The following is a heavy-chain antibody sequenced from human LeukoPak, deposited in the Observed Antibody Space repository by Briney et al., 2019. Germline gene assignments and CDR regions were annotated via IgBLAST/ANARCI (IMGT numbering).Heavy chain of an antibody. CDR2: ISAYNGNT. Sequence: ASVKVSCKASGYTFTSYGISWVRQAPGQGLEWMGWISAYNGNTDYAQKFQGRVTMTTDTSTSTTYMELRSLRSDDTAVYYCAREGPNQYYDFWSGYYANNWFDPLGPGNPGHRLL. CDR1: GYTFTSYG. D-gene: IGHD3-3*01. J-gene: IGHJ5*02. V-gene: IGHV1-18*01. CDR3: AREGPNQYYDFWSGYYANNWFDP.